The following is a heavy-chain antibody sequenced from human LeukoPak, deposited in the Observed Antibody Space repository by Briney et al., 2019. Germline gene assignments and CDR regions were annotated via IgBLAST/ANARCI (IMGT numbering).Heavy chain of an antibody. CDR1: GGSISSYY. Sequence: PSETLSLTCTVSGGSISSYYWSWIRQPPGTGLEGIGYIYYSGSTNYNPSLKSRVTISVDTSKNQFSLKLSSVTAADTAVYYCPRVRYHYGSGSYSFDYWGQGTLVTVSS. V-gene: IGHV4-59*12. CDR2: IYYSGST. D-gene: IGHD3-10*01. CDR3: PRVRYHYGSGSYSFDY. J-gene: IGHJ4*02.